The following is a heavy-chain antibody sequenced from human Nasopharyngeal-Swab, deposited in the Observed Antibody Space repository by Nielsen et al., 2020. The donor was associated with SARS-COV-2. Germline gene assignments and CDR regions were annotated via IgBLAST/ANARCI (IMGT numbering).Heavy chain of an antibody. CDR1: GGSISSSSYY. D-gene: IGHD3-16*01. Sequence: SETLSLTCTVSGGSISSSSYYWSWIRQPPGKGLEWIGEINHSGSTNYNPSLKSRVTISVDTSKNQFSLKLSSVTAADTAVYYCARFGFFGSPNYYYFYGLDVWGQGTTVTVSS. CDR2: INHSGST. CDR3: ARFGFFGSPNYYYFYGLDV. J-gene: IGHJ6*02. V-gene: IGHV4-39*07.